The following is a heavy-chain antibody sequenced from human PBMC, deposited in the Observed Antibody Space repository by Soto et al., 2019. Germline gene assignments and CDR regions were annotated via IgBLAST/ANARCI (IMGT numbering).Heavy chain of an antibody. Sequence: ASVKVSCKASGYTFTSYGISWVRQAPGQGLEWMGWISAYNGNTNYAQKLQGRVTMTTDTSTSTAYMELRSLRSDDTAVYYCARAGPDLLRFLGRRPILIDFWGKGSSVTGSS. V-gene: IGHV1-18*01. J-gene: IGHJ6*04. CDR1: GYTFTSYG. CDR2: ISAYNGNT. D-gene: IGHD3-3*01. CDR3: ARAGPDLLRFLGRRPILIDF.